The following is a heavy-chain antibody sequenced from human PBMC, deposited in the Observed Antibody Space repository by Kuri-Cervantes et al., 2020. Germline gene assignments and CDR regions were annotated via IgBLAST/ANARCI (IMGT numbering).Heavy chain of an antibody. D-gene: IGHD2-15*01. J-gene: IGHJ4*02. CDR1: GYTFTSYG. CDR3: ARDGQDCSGGSCYSPGDY. Sequence: ASVKVSCKASGYTFTSYGISWVRQAPGQGLEWMGWISAYNGNTNYAQKFQGRVTMTRNTSISTAYMELSSLRSEDTAVYYCARDGQDCSGGSCYSPGDYWGQGTLVTVSS. V-gene: IGHV1-18*01. CDR2: ISAYNGNT.